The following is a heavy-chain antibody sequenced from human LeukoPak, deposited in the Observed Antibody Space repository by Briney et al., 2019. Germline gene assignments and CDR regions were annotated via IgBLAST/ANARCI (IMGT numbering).Heavy chain of an antibody. CDR3: ARVEGYGSGSYTFDY. CDR2: INPSGGST. J-gene: IGHJ4*02. Sequence: GASVKVSCRASGYTFTSYYMHWVRQAPGQGLEWMGIINPSGGSTSYAQKFQGRVTMTRDTSTSTVYMELSSLRSEDTAVYYCARVEGYGSGSYTFDYWGQGTLVTVSS. V-gene: IGHV1-46*01. D-gene: IGHD3-10*01. CDR1: GYTFTSYY.